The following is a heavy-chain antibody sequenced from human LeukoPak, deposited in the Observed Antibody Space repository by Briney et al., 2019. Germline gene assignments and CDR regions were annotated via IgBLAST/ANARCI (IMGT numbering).Heavy chain of an antibody. CDR2: IYYSGST. CDR3: VRERGHDGGYYYDGSGYSRGLGV. V-gene: IGHV4-39*07. D-gene: IGHD3-22*01. CDR1: GGSISSSSYY. Sequence: PSETLSLTCTVSGGSISSSSYYWGWIRQPPGKGLEWIGSIYYSGSTYYNPSLKSRVTISVDTSKNQFSLKLSSVTAADTAVYYCVRERGHDGGYYYDGSGYSRGLGVWGQGTLVTVSS. J-gene: IGHJ4*02.